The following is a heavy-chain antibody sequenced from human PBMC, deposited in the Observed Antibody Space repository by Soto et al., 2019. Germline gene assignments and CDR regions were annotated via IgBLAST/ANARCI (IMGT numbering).Heavy chain of an antibody. CDR3: ADDTVTIYYYYYGMDV. D-gene: IGHD4-17*01. CDR2: MYYSGST. V-gene: IGHV4-39*01. Sequence: SETLSLTCAVSGGSISSRSYYWGWIRQPPGKGLEWIGSMYYSGSTYYNPSLKSRVTISVDTSKNQFSLKLSSVTAADTAVYYCADDTVTIYYYYYGMDVWGQGTTVTVSS. J-gene: IGHJ6*02. CDR1: GGSISSRSYY.